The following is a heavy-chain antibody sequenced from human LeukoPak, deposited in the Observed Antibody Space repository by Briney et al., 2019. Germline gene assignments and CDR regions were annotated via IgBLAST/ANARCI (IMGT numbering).Heavy chain of an antibody. CDR3: TRNNYGIDD. V-gene: IGHV3-74*01. CDR2: IDSDGSDT. CDR1: GFTFTRHW. Sequence: GGSLRLSCAVSGFTFTRHWMHWVRQVPGKGLVWISHIDSDGSDTSYADSVMGRFTISRDNAKNMLYLEMNSLRVEDTAVYYCTRNNYGIDDWGQGTLVTVSS. D-gene: IGHD4-17*01. J-gene: IGHJ4*02.